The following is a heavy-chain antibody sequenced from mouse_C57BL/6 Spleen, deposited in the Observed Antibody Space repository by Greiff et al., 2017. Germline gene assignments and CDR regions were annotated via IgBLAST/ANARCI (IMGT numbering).Heavy chain of an antibody. D-gene: IGHD1-1*01. CDR3: ARSYDTTVVDYFDY. V-gene: IGHV1-72*01. Sequence: QVQLQQPGAELVKPGASVKLSCKASGYTFTSYWMHWVKQRPGRGLEWIGRIDPNSGGTKYNEKFKSKATLTVDKPSSTAYLQLSSLTSEDSAVYYGARSYDTTVVDYFDYWGQGTTLTVSS. J-gene: IGHJ2*01. CDR1: GYTFTSYW. CDR2: IDPNSGGT.